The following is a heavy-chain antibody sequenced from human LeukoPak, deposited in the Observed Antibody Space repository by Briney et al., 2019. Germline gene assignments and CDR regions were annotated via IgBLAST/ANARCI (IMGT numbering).Heavy chain of an antibody. CDR1: GDSISSGNY. CDR3: ARAQDFSDSSGPNYLDF. J-gene: IGHJ4*02. D-gene: IGHD3-22*01. Sequence: SETLSLTCTVSGDSISSGNYWGWIRQPPGKGLEWIGSIFHTGSTYYNLSLKSRVTISVDTSKNQFSLRLSSVTAADTAVYYCARAQDFSDSSGPNYLDFWGQGILVTVSS. CDR2: IFHTGST. V-gene: IGHV4-38-2*02.